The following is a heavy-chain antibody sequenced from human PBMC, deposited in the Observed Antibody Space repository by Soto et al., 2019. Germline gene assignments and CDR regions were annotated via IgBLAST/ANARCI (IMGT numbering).Heavy chain of an antibody. CDR1: GGTLSSYA. Sequence: GASVKVSCKASGGTLSSYAISWVRQAPGQWFEWMGGIIPIFGTANYAQKFQGRVTITADESTSTAYMELSSLRSEDTAVYYCARVVAAAGSPPYYFDYWGQGTLVTVSS. CDR2: IIPIFGTA. D-gene: IGHD6-13*01. CDR3: ARVVAAAGSPPYYFDY. J-gene: IGHJ4*02. V-gene: IGHV1-69*13.